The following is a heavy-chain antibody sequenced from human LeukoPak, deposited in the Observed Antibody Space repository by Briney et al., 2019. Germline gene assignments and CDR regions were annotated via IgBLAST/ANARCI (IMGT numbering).Heavy chain of an antibody. D-gene: IGHD6-19*01. V-gene: IGHV1-46*01. Sequence: ASVKVSCKASGYTFTSYYMHWVRQAPGQGLEWMGIINPSGGSTSYAQKFQGRVTMTRDTSTSTVYMELSSLRSEDTAVYYCARDHVGVGRAVAGTMLDWFDPWGQGTLVTVSS. CDR1: GYTFTSYY. CDR2: INPSGGST. CDR3: ARDHVGVGRAVAGTMLDWFDP. J-gene: IGHJ5*02.